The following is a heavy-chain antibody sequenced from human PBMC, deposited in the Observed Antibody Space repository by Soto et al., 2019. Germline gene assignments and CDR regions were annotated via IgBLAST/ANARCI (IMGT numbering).Heavy chain of an antibody. CDR1: GFTFSSYD. Sequence: PWGSLRLSCAASGFTFSSYDMHWVRQATGKGLEWVSAIGTAGDTYYPGSVKGRFTISRENAKNSLYLQMNSLRAEDTAVYYCARDLLFDRDYYYGMDVWGQGTTVTVSS. D-gene: IGHD3-10*01. J-gene: IGHJ6*02. V-gene: IGHV3-13*01. CDR2: IGTAGDT. CDR3: ARDLLFDRDYYYGMDV.